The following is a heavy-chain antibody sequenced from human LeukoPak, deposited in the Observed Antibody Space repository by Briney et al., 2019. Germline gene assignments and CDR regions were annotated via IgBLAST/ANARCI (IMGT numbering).Heavy chain of an antibody. CDR2: MNPNSGNT. V-gene: IGHV1-8*01. D-gene: IGHD3-10*01. CDR1: GYTFTSYD. CDR3: ARGSAYYYGSGSYRAWFDP. J-gene: IGHJ5*02. Sequence: ASVKVSCKASGYTFTSYDINWVRQATGQGLEWMGWMNPNSGNTGYAQKFQGRVTMTRNTSISTAYMELSSLRSEDTAVYYCARGSAYYYGSGSYRAWFDPWGQGTLVTASS.